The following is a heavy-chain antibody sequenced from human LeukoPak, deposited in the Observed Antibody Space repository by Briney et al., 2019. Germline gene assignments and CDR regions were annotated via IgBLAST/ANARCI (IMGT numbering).Heavy chain of an antibody. V-gene: IGHV4-59*01. CDR1: GGSISSYY. CDR3: ARENSNYYYYYYYYMDV. Sequence: SETLSLTCTVSGGSISSYYWSWIRQPPGKGLEWIGYIYYSGSTNYNPSLKSRVTISVDTSKNQFSLKLSSVTAADTAVYYCARENSNYYYYYYYYMDVWGKGTTVTVSS. D-gene: IGHD4-11*01. J-gene: IGHJ6*03. CDR2: IYYSGST.